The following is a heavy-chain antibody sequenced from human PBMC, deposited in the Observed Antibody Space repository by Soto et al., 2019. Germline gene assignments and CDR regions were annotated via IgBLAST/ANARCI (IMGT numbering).Heavy chain of an antibody. CDR1: GYTFIHYY. Sequence: QVQLVQSGAEVKKPGASVKISCKASGYTFIHYYIHWVRQAPGQGLEWMAIINPNGGSTNYAQKFQGRVTATSATSTTTVSTELNSLESDDTAVYFCARSLLQGDFWGQGTLVTVSS. CDR2: INPNGGST. CDR3: ARSLLQGDF. V-gene: IGHV1-46*01. J-gene: IGHJ4*02. D-gene: IGHD2-21*01.